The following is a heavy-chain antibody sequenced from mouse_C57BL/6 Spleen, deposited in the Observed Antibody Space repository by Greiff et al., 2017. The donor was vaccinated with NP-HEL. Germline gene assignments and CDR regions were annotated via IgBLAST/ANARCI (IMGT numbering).Heavy chain of an antibody. CDR3: ARRGGYYYFDY. Sequence: VKLMESGAELVRPGTSVKMSCKASGYTFTNYWIGWAKQRPGHGLEWIGDIYPGGGYTNYNEKFKGKATLTADKSSSTAYMQFSSLTSEDSAIYYCARRGGYYYFDYWGQGTTLTVSS. V-gene: IGHV1-63*01. D-gene: IGHD1-1*02. CDR1: GYTFTNYW. CDR2: IYPGGGYT. J-gene: IGHJ2*01.